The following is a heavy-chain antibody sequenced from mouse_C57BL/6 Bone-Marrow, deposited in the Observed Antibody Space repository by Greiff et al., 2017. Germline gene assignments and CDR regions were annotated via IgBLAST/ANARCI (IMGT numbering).Heavy chain of an antibody. CDR2: IWWDDDK. J-gene: IGHJ3*01. CDR3: AREGFGVLTCFAH. V-gene: IGHV8-8*01. CDR1: GFSLSTSGMG. Sequence: QVTLKVSGPGILQPSQTLSLTCSFSGFSLSTSGMGVGWIRQPSGKGLEWLAHIWWDDDKYYNPALKSRLTISKATSKNQVFRKLANVDTADTATYFCAREGFGVLTCFAHRGPWTLVSVS.